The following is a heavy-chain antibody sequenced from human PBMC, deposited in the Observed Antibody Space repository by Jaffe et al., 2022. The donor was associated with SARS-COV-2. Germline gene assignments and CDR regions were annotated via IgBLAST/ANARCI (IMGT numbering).Heavy chain of an antibody. CDR1: GGTFSSYA. V-gene: IGHV1-69*01. J-gene: IGHJ3*02. CDR3: ARAARGNTDYGDYRDAFDI. CDR2: IIPIFGTA. Sequence: QVQLVQSGAEVKKPGSSVKVSCKASGGTFSSYAISWVRQAPGQGLEWMGGIIPIFGTANYAQKFQGRVTITADESTSTAYMELSSLRSEDTAVYYCARAARGNTDYGDYRDAFDIWGQGTMVTVSS. D-gene: IGHD4-17*01.